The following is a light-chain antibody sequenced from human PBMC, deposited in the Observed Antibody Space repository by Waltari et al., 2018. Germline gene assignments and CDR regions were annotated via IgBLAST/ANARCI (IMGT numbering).Light chain of an antibody. CDR1: SRDVGGYNY. Sequence: QSALTPPPSPSGSPGQPVTISCTGTSRDVGGYNYVSWYQQHPGKAPKLMIYEVSKRPSGVPDRFSGSKSGNTASLTVSGLQAEDEADYYCSSYAGSNNWVFGGGTKLTVL. J-gene: IGLJ3*02. CDR3: SSYAGSNNWV. V-gene: IGLV2-8*01. CDR2: EVS.